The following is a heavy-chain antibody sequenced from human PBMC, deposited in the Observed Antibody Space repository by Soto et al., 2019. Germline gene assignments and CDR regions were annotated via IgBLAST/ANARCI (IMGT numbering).Heavy chain of an antibody. CDR3: ARLWFGELLSPDAFDI. CDR1: GYSISDDYY. V-gene: IGHV4-38-2*01. CDR2: IYQSGST. D-gene: IGHD3-10*01. J-gene: IGHJ3*02. Sequence: SETLSLTCAVSGYSISDDYYWGWIRQPPGKGLEWIGSIYQSGSTYYNPSLKSRVTISVDKSKNQFSLKLSSVTAADTAVYYCARLWFGELLSPDAFDIWGQGTMVTVSS.